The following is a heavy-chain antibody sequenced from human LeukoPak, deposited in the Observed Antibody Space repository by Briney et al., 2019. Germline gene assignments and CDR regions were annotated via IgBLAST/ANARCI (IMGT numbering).Heavy chain of an antibody. D-gene: IGHD3-10*01. CDR3: ARGADHGGSYYPD. J-gene: IGHJ4*02. Sequence: PGGSLRLSCVGTGFTFSTFWMSWVRQAPGKGLEWVATIKQDGSEKYYVDSVKGRFTISRDNAKNTLFLQMSSLRVEDTAVYYCARGADHGGSYYPDWGQGTRVTVSS. V-gene: IGHV3-7*01. CDR2: IKQDGSEK. CDR1: GFTFSTFW.